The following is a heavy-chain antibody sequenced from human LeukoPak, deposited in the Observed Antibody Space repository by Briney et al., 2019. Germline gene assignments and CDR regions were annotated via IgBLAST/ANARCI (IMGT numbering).Heavy chain of an antibody. D-gene: IGHD6-6*01. V-gene: IGHV4-39*01. J-gene: IGHJ4*02. CDR3: ARYSSSHFDY. CDR2: IYYSGST. Sequence: SETLSLTCTVSGGSISGSSYYWGWIRQPPGKGLEWIGSIYYSGSTYYNPSLKSRGTISVDTSKNQFSLKLNSVTAADTAVYYCARYSSSHFDYWGQGTLVTVSS. CDR1: GGSISGSSYY.